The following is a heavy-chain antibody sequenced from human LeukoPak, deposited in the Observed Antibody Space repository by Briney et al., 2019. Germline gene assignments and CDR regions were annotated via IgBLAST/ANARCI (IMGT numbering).Heavy chain of an antibody. CDR2: ISGGGETT. V-gene: IGHV3-23*01. J-gene: IGHJ5*02. Sequence: PGGSLRLSCETSGITFSNFAMSWVRQTPGKGLEWVSAISGGGETTHYTGSVKGRFTISRDNSRNTLYLQMNSLRAEDTAVYYCAKDDSGGQWLVRANWFDPWGQGTLVTVSS. CDR1: GITFSNFA. D-gene: IGHD6-19*01. CDR3: AKDDSGGQWLVRANWFDP.